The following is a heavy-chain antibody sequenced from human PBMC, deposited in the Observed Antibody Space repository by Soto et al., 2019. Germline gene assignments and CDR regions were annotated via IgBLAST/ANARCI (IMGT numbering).Heavy chain of an antibody. J-gene: IGHJ6*02. V-gene: IGHV1-69*06. CDR1: GGTFSSYA. CDR2: IIPIFGTA. CDR3: ARGVQYYDSSGYLTYGMDV. Sequence: SVKVSCKASGGTFSSYAISWVQHAPGQGLEWMGGIIPIFGTANYAQKFQGRVTITADKSTSTAYMELSSLRSEDTAVYYCARGVQYYDSSGYLTYGMDVWGQGTTVTVSS. D-gene: IGHD3-22*01.